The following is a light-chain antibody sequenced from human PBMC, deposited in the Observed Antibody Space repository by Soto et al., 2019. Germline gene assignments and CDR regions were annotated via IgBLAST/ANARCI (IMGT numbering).Light chain of an antibody. CDR1: SSDVGGYDY. J-gene: IGLJ1*01. Sequence: ALTQPRSVSGSPGQSVTISCTGTSSDVGGYDYVSWYQHHPGKAPKLMIYDVDKRPSGVPGRFSGSKSGNTASLTISGLQAEDEADYYCCSYAGSYPFVFGTGTKVTV. CDR2: DVD. V-gene: IGLV2-11*01. CDR3: CSYAGSYPFV.